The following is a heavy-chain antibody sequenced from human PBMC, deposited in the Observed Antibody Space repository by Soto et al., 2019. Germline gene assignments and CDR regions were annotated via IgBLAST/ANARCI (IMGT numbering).Heavy chain of an antibody. J-gene: IGHJ6*02. CDR1: GGTFSSYA. Sequence: SVKVSCKASGGTFSSYAISWVRQAPGQGLEWMGGIIPIFGTANYAQKFQGRVTITADESTSTAYMELSSLRSEDTAVYYCARGIETRIAAAGVYYYYGMDVWGQGTTVTVSS. CDR2: IIPIFGTA. V-gene: IGHV1-69*13. CDR3: ARGIETRIAAAGVYYYYGMDV. D-gene: IGHD6-13*01.